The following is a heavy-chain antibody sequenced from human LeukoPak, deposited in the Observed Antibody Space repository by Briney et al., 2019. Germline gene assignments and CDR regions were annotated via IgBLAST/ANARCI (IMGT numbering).Heavy chain of an antibody. Sequence: PSETLSLTCAVSGGSMSSYYWSWIRQPPGKGLEWIGYIYYSGSTNYNPSLKSRVTISVDTSKNQFSLKLSSVTAADTAVYYCARGDCGGDCYLGYNWFDPWGQGTLVTVSS. CDR2: IYYSGST. J-gene: IGHJ5*02. V-gene: IGHV4-59*08. D-gene: IGHD2-21*02. CDR1: GGSMSSYY. CDR3: ARGDCGGDCYLGYNWFDP.